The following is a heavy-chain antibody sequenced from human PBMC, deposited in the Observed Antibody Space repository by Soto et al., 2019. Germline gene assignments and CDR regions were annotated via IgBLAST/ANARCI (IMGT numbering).Heavy chain of an antibody. CDR1: GGSISSYY. D-gene: IGHD3-10*01. CDR2: IYYSGST. CDR3: ARLYGSGSASNWFDP. J-gene: IGHJ5*02. V-gene: IGHV4-59*08. Sequence: SETLSLTCTVSGGSISSYYCSWIRQHPGKGLEWIGYIYYSGSTNYNPSLKSRVTISVDTSKNQFSLKLSSVTAADTAVYYCARLYGSGSASNWFDPWGQGTLVTVS.